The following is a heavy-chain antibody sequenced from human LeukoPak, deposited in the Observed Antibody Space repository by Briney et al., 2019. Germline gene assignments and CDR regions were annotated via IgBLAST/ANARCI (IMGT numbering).Heavy chain of an antibody. V-gene: IGHV4-34*01. CDR3: AGEGRGYFDY. CDR1: GGSFSGYY. J-gene: IGHJ4*02. CDR2: IYHSGST. Sequence: SETLSLTCAVYGGSFSGYYWSWIRQPPGKGLEWIGSIYHSGSTYYNPSLKSRVTISVDTSKNQFSLKLSSVTAADTAVYYCAGEGRGYFDYWGQGTLVTVSS. D-gene: IGHD3-10*01.